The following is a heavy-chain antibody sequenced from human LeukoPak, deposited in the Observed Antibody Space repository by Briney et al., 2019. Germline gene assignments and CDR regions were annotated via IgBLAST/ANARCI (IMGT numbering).Heavy chain of an antibody. CDR1: GFTFSSYG. CDR2: ISSSSSTI. CDR3: ARGSSYYYDSSGYYSPTEDAFDI. D-gene: IGHD3-22*01. Sequence: PGGSLRLSCAASGFTFSSYGMSWVRQAPGKGLEWVSYISSSSSTIYYADSVKGRFTISRDNAKNSLYLQMNSLRAEDTAVYYCARGSSYYYDSSGYYSPTEDAFDIWGQGTMVTVSS. J-gene: IGHJ3*02. V-gene: IGHV3-48*01.